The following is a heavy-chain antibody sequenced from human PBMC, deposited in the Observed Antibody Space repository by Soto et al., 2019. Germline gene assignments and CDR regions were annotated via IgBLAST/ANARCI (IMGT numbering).Heavy chain of an antibody. V-gene: IGHV4-59*01. CDR2: IYYSGST. Sequence: SETLSLTCTVSGGSIRSYYWSWIRQPPGKGLEWIGYIYYSGSTNYNPSLKSRVTISVDTSKNQFSLKLSSVTAADTAVYYCARVTRIQLWNQVAYWGQGTLVTVSS. D-gene: IGHD5-18*01. CDR1: GGSIRSYY. CDR3: ARVTRIQLWNQVAY. J-gene: IGHJ4*02.